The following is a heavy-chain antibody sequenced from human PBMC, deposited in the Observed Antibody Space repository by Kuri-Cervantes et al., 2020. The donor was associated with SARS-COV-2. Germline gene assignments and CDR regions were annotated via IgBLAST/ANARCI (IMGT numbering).Heavy chain of an antibody. J-gene: IGHJ4*02. CDR2: IHPRGVSI. CDR1: GNIFTTYY. V-gene: IGHV1-46*01. Sequence: ASVKVSCKASGNIFTTYYMHWVRQAPGQGLEWVATIHPRGVSITYAQKFQGRVTMTRDTSTSTDYMELGSLNSEDTAVYYCASLVGPSTPQGADYWGQGTLVTVSS. D-gene: IGHD1-26*01. CDR3: ASLVGPSTPQGADY.